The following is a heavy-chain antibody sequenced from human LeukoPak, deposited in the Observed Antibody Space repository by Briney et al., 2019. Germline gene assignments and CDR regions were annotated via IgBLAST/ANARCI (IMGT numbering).Heavy chain of an antibody. D-gene: IGHD2-15*01. CDR3: AKGPAKYCSGGSCDNWFDP. Sequence: GGSLRLSCAASGFTFSSYAMSWVRQAPGKGLEWVSAISGSGGSTYYADSVKGRFTISRDNSKNTLYLQMKSLRAEDTAVYYCAKGPAKYCSGGSCDNWFDPWGQGTLVTVSS. CDR1: GFTFSSYA. V-gene: IGHV3-23*01. J-gene: IGHJ5*02. CDR2: ISGSGGST.